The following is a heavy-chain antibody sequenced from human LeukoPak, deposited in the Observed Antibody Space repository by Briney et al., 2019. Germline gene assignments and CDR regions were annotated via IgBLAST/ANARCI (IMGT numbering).Heavy chain of an antibody. CDR1: GGSISGYY. D-gene: IGHD2-8*02. Sequence: SETLSLTCTVSGGSISGYYWSWIRQPPGKGLEWIGYIFYSGSTSYNPSLKSRVTISLDTSKNQFSLKLSSVTAADTAVYYCAGHHPRNTVDFWGQGTLVTVSS. J-gene: IGHJ4*02. CDR3: AGHHPRNTVDF. V-gene: IGHV4-59*08. CDR2: IFYSGST.